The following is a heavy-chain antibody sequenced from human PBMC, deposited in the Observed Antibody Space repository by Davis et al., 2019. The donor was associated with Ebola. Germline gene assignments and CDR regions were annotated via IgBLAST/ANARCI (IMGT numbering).Heavy chain of an antibody. Sequence: SLKVSCNASSYSFSVYYMHWVRQAPGQGLEWMGRINPNSGGTNYAQKFQGRVTMTRDTSISTVYMELSRLRSDDTAVYYCARVAGRGGDTKRWGQG. J-gene: IGHJ4*02. CDR1: SYSFSVYY. D-gene: IGHD1-26*01. CDR3: ARVAGRGGDTKR. V-gene: IGHV1-2*06. CDR2: INPNSGGT.